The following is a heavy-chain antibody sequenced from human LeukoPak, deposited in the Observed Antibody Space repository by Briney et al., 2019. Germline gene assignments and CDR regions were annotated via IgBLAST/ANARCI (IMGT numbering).Heavy chain of an antibody. CDR2: MNPNSGNT. Sequence: ASVKVSCKASGYTFTSYDINWVRQATGQGLEWMGWMNPNSGNTGYAQKFQGRVTMTRNTSISIAYMELSSLRSEDTAVYYCARAQIDFWSGYYKIWNYYYGMDVWGQGTTVTVSS. D-gene: IGHD3-3*01. V-gene: IGHV1-8*01. J-gene: IGHJ6*02. CDR1: GYTFTSYD. CDR3: ARAQIDFWSGYYKIWNYYYGMDV.